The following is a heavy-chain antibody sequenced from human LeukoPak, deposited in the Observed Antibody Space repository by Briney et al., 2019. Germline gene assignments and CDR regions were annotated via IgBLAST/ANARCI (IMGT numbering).Heavy chain of an antibody. J-gene: IGHJ3*02. D-gene: IGHD2-2*01. CDR3: AKDLGQEVVPAAHDAFDI. Sequence: GGSLRLSCAASGFTFSSYAMSWVRQAPGKGLEWVSAISGSGGSTYYADSVKGRFTISRDNSKNTLYLQMNSLRAEDTAVYYCAKDLGQEVVPAAHDAFDIWGQGTMVIVSS. V-gene: IGHV3-23*01. CDR1: GFTFSSYA. CDR2: ISGSGGST.